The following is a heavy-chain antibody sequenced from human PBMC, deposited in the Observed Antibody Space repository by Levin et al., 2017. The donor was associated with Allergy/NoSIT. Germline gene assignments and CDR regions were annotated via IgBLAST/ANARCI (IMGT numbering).Heavy chain of an antibody. V-gene: IGHV3-15*01. CDR2: IKSKTDGGTT. CDR1: GFTFSDAW. Sequence: GESLKISCAASGFTFSDAWMSWVRQAPGKGLEWVGRIKSKTDGGTTDYAAPVKGRFTISRDDSKHTVFLQMNSLKTEDTAVYYCTTSRDYNILTGYFNYWGQGTLVTVSS. CDR3: TTSRDYNILTGYFNY. D-gene: IGHD3-9*01. J-gene: IGHJ4*02.